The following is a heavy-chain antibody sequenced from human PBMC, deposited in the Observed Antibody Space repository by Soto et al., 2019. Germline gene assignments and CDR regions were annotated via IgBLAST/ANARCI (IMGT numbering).Heavy chain of an antibody. J-gene: IGHJ5*02. D-gene: IGHD3-10*01. Sequence: QLLQSGGGLVQPGGSLTLSCAASGFTFGTTDMSWVRQAPGEGLEWVSTIDGSGGITYYADSVKARFTISRDNSRNTVYLQMNSLRGDDTALYYCVKNSGWFKTWGQGALVTGSS. CDR1: GFTFGTTD. CDR3: VKNSGWFKT. V-gene: IGHV3-23*01. CDR2: IDGSGGIT.